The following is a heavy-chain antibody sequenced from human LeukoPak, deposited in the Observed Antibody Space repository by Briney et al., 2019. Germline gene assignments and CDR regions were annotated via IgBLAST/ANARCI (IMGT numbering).Heavy chain of an antibody. V-gene: IGHV4-38-2*02. D-gene: IGHD2-15*01. CDR3: ARERGRVVAATSGDY. CDR2: IYHSGST. J-gene: IGHJ4*02. CDR1: GYSISSGYY. Sequence: SETLSLTCTVSGYSISSGYYWGWIRQPPGKGLEWIGSIYHSGSTYYNPSLKSRVTISVDTSKNQFSLKLSSVTAADTAVYYCARERGRVVAATSGDYWGQGTLVTVSS.